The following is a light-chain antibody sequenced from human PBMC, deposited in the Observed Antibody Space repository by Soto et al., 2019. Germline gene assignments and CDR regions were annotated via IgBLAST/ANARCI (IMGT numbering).Light chain of an antibody. Sequence: QSVLTQPASVSGSPVQSITISCTGTSSDVGTYNLVSWYQQHPGNAPKLVIYEDTKRPSGVSNRFSGSKSGNTASLTISGLQAEDEADYYCCSYASSRTYVFGTGTKVTVL. J-gene: IGLJ1*01. CDR3: CSYASSRTYV. CDR2: EDT. V-gene: IGLV2-23*01. CDR1: SSDVGTYNL.